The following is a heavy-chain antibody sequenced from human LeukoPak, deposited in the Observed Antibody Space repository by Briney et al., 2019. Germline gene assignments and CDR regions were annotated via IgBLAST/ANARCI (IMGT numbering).Heavy chain of an antibody. D-gene: IGHD4-23*01. CDR2: ISGRADIT. J-gene: IGHJ5*02. V-gene: IGHV3-23*01. Sequence: GGSLRLSCAASGFTFSSYSMNWVRQAPGKGLEWVSTISGRADITYYADSVKGRFTISRDNSKNTVHLQMATLRAEDTAVYYCAKDRVYGGNAGWFDPWGQGTLVTVSS. CDR3: AKDRVYGGNAGWFDP. CDR1: GFTFSSYS.